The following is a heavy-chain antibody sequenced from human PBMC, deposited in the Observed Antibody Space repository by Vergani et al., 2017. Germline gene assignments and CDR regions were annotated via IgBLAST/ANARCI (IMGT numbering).Heavy chain of an antibody. CDR3: ARYNKGKVDFGVVRYYYYGMDV. Sequence: QVQLQESGPGLVKPSQTLSLTCTVSGGSISSGGYYWSWIRQHPGKGLEWIGYIYYSGSTHYNPTLKSRVNISVDTSKNQFSLKLSSVTAADTAVYYCARYNKGKVDFGVVRYYYYGMDVWGQGTTVTVSS. J-gene: IGHJ6*02. CDR1: GGSISSGGYY. V-gene: IGHV4-31*03. D-gene: IGHD3-3*01. CDR2: IYYSGST.